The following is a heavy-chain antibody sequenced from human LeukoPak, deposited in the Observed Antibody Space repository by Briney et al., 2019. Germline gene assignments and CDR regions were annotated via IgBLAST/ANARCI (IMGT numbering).Heavy chain of an antibody. J-gene: IGHJ6*02. CDR2: ISAYNGNT. Sequence: ASVKVSCKASGGTFSSYAISWVRQAPGQGLEWMGWISAYNGNTNYAQKLQGRVTMTTDTSTSTAYMELRSLRSDDTAVYYCARGGLSRDYYYGMDVWGQGTTVTVSS. CDR3: ARGGLSRDYYYGMDV. V-gene: IGHV1-18*01. CDR1: GGTFSSYA.